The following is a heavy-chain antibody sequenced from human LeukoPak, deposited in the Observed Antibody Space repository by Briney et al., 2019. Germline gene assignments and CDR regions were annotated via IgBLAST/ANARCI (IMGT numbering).Heavy chain of an antibody. Sequence: ASVKVSCKASGYTFTTYYMHWVRQAPGQGLEWMGWINPNSGGTNYAQKFQGRVTMTRDTSISTAYIELSRLRSDDTAVYSCARGSAGTTFIAYWGQGTLVTVSS. J-gene: IGHJ4*02. CDR2: INPNSGGT. CDR3: ARGSAGTTFIAY. V-gene: IGHV1-2*02. D-gene: IGHD1-7*01. CDR1: GYTFTTYY.